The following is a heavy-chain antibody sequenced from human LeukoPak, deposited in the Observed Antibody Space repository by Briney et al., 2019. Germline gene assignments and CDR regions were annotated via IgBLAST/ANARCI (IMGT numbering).Heavy chain of an antibody. J-gene: IGHJ4*02. CDR1: GFTFSSYA. CDR3: AKDHVAGRLKYYFDY. CDR2: ISGSGGST. Sequence: GGSLRLSCAASGFTFSSYAMSWVRQAPGKGLEWVSAISGSGGSTYYAASVKGRFTISRDNSKNTLYLQMNSLRAEDTAVYYCAKDHVAGRLKYYFDYWGQGTLVTVSS. V-gene: IGHV3-23*01. D-gene: IGHD6-19*01.